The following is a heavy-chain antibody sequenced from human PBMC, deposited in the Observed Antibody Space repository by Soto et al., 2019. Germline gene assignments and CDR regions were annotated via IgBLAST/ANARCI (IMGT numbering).Heavy chain of an antibody. CDR3: AKDRQDSSFS. CDR2: ISSGDAFT. CDR1: GFNFRNYA. V-gene: IGHV3-23*01. Sequence: EVQLLESGGGLVQPGGSLRLSCAASGFNFRNYAMSWVRQAPGKGLAWVSTISSGDAFTYYADSVKGRFTISRDYSKSTLYLQMNTLRAEDMVVYYCAKDRQDSSFSWGQGTLVSVSS. J-gene: IGHJ5*02. D-gene: IGHD6-19*01.